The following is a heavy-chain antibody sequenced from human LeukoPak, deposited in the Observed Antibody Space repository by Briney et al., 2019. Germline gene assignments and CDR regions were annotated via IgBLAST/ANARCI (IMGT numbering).Heavy chain of an antibody. V-gene: IGHV1-46*01. CDR1: GYTFTSYH. CDR3: ARGPNYYGSGSYYRE. D-gene: IGHD3-10*01. J-gene: IGHJ4*02. Sequence: GASVKVSCKASGYTFTSYHMHWVRQAPGQGLEWMGIINPSGGTTNYAQKFRGRVTMTRDMSTSTVYMELSSLRSEDTAVYYCARGPNYYGSGSYYREWGQGTLVTVSS. CDR2: INPSGGTT.